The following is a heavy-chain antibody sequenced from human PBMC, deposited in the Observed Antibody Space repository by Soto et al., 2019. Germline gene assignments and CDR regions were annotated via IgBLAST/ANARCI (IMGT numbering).Heavy chain of an antibody. CDR1: GFSFRNYG. CDR2: ISGDGSKS. J-gene: IGHJ4*02. V-gene: IGHV3-30*18. D-gene: IGHD1-26*01. CDR3: PKGAVGAKDY. Sequence: QVQMVESGGGVVQPGRSLRLSCAASGFSFRNYGMHWVRQAPGKGLEWLSVISGDGSKSSYADSVKGRFTISRDNSKNTLYLQMNSLRREDTSVYYCPKGAVGAKDYWGQGTLVTVSS.